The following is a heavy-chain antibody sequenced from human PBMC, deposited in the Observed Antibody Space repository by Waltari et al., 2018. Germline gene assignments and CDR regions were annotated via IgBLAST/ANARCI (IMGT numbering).Heavy chain of an antibody. CDR3: AREGRAAAGTDY. CDR2: INHSGYT. D-gene: IGHD6-13*01. J-gene: IGHJ4*02. CDR1: GGSFSGYF. Sequence: QVHLQQWGAGLLKPSETLSLTCAVSGGSFSGYFWSWFRQPPGKGLEWLGEINHSGYTNSNPSLKSRVTISVDTSKNQFSLKLISVTAADTAVYYCAREGRAAAGTDYWSQGTLVTVSS. V-gene: IGHV4-34*02.